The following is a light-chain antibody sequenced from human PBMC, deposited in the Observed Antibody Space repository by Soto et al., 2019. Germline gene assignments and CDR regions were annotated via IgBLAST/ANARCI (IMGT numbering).Light chain of an antibody. J-gene: IGKJ4*01. V-gene: IGKV3-20*01. CDR2: GAS. CDR1: QGVTSSY. CDR3: QQYGSSPLT. Sequence: EIVLTQSPGTLSLPAGERATLSCRASQGVTSSYLAWYQPQPGQAPRLLIYGASSRATGIPDRFSGSASGTDFTLIVSRLEPEDFAVYYCQQYGSSPLTFGGWTTVDIK.